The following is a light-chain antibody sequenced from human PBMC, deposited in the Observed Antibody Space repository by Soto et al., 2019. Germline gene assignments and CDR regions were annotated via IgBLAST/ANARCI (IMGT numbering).Light chain of an antibody. V-gene: IGLV2-14*01. CDR1: SSDVGAYDY. CDR2: DVS. Sequence: QSVLTQPASVSGSPGQSIAISCTGTSSDVGAYDYVSWYQQHPGEAPKVKIYDVSHRPSGVSDRFSGSKSGNTASLTISGLQAEDEADYYCSSHAKSGSVVFGGGTKLTVL. J-gene: IGLJ2*01. CDR3: SSHAKSGSVV.